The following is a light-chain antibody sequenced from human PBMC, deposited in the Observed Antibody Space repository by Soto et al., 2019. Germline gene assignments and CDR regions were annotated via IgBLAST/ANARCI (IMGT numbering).Light chain of an antibody. Sequence: DIQMTQSPSSLSASVGDRVTITCRASQSISSYLNWYQQKPGKAPKLLIYAASSLQSGVPSRFSGSGSGTDFKLTISSLQPEDFATYYCQQSYSTPPYTFSQGTKLEIK. CDR3: QQSYSTPPYT. CDR2: AAS. CDR1: QSISSY. J-gene: IGKJ2*01. V-gene: IGKV1-39*01.